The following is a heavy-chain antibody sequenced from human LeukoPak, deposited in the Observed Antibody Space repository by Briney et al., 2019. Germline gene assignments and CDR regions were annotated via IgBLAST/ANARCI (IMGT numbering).Heavy chain of an antibody. CDR3: ARDSSSLIDY. CDR2: IYYSGST. Sequence: PSETLSVTCAVYGGSFSGYYWSWIRQPPGKGLEWIGSIYYSGSTYYNPSLKSRVTISVDTSKNQFSLKLSSVTAADTAVYYCARDSSSLIDYWGQGTLVTVSS. CDR1: GGSFSGYY. J-gene: IGHJ4*02. V-gene: IGHV4-34*01. D-gene: IGHD6-13*01.